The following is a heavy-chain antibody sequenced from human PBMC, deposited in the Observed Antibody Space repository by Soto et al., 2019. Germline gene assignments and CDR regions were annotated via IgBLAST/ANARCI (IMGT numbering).Heavy chain of an antibody. J-gene: IGHJ4*02. CDR1: GGSISSSSYY. V-gene: IGHV4-39*01. CDR3: ARHALALIVVGTFDY. CDR2: IYYSGST. Sequence: QLQLQESGPGLVKPSETLSLTCTVSGGSISSSSYYWGWIRQPPGKGLEWIGSIYYSGSTYYNPSLKGRVTITVKPAQNQFPLKPGSVAAADTAGEYWARHALALIVVGTFDYWGQGTLVTVSS. D-gene: IGHD3-22*01.